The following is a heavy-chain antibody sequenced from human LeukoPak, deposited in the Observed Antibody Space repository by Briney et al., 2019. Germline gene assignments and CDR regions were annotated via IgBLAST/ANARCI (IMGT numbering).Heavy chain of an antibody. CDR1: GGSISSYY. J-gene: IGHJ5*02. D-gene: IGHD3-16*01. CDR2: IYTSGST. CDR3: ARLGILGRSFDP. Sequence: PSETLSLTCTVSGGSISSYYWSWIRQPPGKGVEWIGYIYTSGSTNYTPSLKPRVTISVHTSKTQFSLKLSSVTAADTAVYYCARLGILGRSFDPWGQGTLVTVSS. V-gene: IGHV4-4*09.